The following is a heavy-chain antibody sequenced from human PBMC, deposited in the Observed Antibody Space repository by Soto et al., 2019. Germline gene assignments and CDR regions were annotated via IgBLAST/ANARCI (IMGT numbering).Heavy chain of an antibody. CDR2: IYHSGST. Sequence: SETLSLTCTVSGGSISSYYWSWIRQPPGKGLEWIGYIYHSGSTNYNPSLKSRVTISVDTSKNQFSLQLSSVTAADTAVYYCARRKGGDYGHYFDYWGQGTLVTVSS. D-gene: IGHD4-17*01. J-gene: IGHJ4*02. CDR3: ARRKGGDYGHYFDY. CDR1: GGSISSYY. V-gene: IGHV4-59*08.